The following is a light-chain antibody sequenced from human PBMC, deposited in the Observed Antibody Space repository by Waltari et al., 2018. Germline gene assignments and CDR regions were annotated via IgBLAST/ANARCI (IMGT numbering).Light chain of an antibody. CDR2: VNSDGSH. CDR3: QTGGHGTWV. V-gene: IGLV4-69*01. Sequence: QLVLTQSPSASASLGASVKLTCTLSSGHSSNIIAWHQQQPEKGPRYLMKVNSDGSHSKGDEIPDRFSGSSSGAERYLTISSLQSEDEADYYCQTGGHGTWVVGGGTKLTVL. CDR1: SGHSSNI. J-gene: IGLJ3*02.